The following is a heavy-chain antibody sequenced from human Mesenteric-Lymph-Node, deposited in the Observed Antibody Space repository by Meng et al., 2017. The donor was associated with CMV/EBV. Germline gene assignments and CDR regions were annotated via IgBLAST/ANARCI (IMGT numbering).Heavy chain of an antibody. CDR3: ARVVPALILEDYYYGMDF. D-gene: IGHD2-2*01. V-gene: IGHV3-48*03. CDR2: ISSSGSTI. Sequence: GESLKISCAASGFTFSSYEMNWVRQAPGKGLEWVSYISSSGSTIYYADSVKGRFTISRDNAKTSLYLQMNSLRAEDTAVYYCARVVPALILEDYYYGMDFWGQGTTVTVSS. CDR1: GFTFSSYE. J-gene: IGHJ6*02.